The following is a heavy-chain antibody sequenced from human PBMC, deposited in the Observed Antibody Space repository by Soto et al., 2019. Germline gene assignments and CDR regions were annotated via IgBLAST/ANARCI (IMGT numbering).Heavy chain of an antibody. CDR2: INADGSST. CDR1: GFTFSSYW. Sequence: PGGSLRLSCAASGFTFSSYWMHWARQAPGKGLVWVSRINADGSSTSYADSVKGRFTISRDNAKNTLYLQMNSLRAEDTAVYHCARPGVPAAFDYWGQGILVTVSS. D-gene: IGHD2-2*01. V-gene: IGHV3-74*01. J-gene: IGHJ4*02. CDR3: ARPGVPAAFDY.